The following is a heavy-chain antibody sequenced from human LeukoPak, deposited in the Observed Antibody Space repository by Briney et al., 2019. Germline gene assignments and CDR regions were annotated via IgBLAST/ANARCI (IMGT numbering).Heavy chain of an antibody. CDR2: IYYSGST. CDR1: GGSISSYY. V-gene: IGHV4-59*12. Sequence: SETLSLTCTVSGGSISSYYWSWIRQPPGKGLEWIGYIYYSGSTNYNPSLKSRITMSLDTSNNQFSLKLTSVTAADTAVYFCARTLHVSKYLPSYYFDNWGPGTQVTVSS. J-gene: IGHJ4*02. D-gene: IGHD2-2*01. CDR3: ARTLHVSKYLPSYYFDN.